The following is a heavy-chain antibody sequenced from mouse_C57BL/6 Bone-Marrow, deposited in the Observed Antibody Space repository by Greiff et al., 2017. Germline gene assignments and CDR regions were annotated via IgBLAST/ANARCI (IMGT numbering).Heavy chain of an antibody. D-gene: IGHD2-3*01. CDR1: GFTFSSYA. J-gene: IGHJ2*01. V-gene: IGHV5-4*01. CDR2: ISDGGSYT. CDR3: ARRIYDGFDY. Sequence: EVQLVESGGGLVKPGGSLKLSCAASGFTFSSYAMSWVRQTPEKRLEWVATISDGGSYTYYPDNVKGRFTISRDNAKNNLYLQMSHLKSEDTAMYYCARRIYDGFDYWGQGTTLTVSS.